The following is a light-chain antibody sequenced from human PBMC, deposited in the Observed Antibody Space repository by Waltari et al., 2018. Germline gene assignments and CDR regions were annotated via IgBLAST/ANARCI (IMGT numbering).Light chain of an antibody. Sequence: QSVLTQPPSASGTPGQRVTISCSGSSSNIGSNTVNWYQHLPGTAPKLIYSNNQRPSGVPARFSGSESGTSASLAISGLQSEDEADYYCAAWDDSLNGQVFGGGTKLTVL. CDR3: AAWDDSLNGQV. J-gene: IGLJ3*02. CDR2: SNN. CDR1: SSNIGSNT. V-gene: IGLV1-44*01.